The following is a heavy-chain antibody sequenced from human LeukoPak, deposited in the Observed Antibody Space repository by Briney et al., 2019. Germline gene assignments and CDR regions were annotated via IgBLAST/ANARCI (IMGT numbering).Heavy chain of an antibody. CDR1: GVSISSSGLY. D-gene: IGHD6-13*01. J-gene: IGHJ5*02. CDR3: ARHAGSWGLYKWFDP. V-gene: IGHV4-39*01. CDR2: IYCSGST. Sequence: SETLCLTCAVSGVSISSSGLYWGCIPQPPGKGLEWIVRIYCSGSTYYHPSLKSRATIYVDTSKNQFSLKLSSVTAADTAVYYCARHAGSWGLYKWFDPWGQGTLVTVSS.